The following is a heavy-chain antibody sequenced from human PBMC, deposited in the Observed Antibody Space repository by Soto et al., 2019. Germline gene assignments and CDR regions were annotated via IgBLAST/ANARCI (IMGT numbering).Heavy chain of an antibody. Sequence: SETLSLTCAVYGASLSDNYCNWLRQPPGKGLEWIGEINHSGNTNYNPSLRSRVTISIDTSKNQLSLNLRSVSAADTAVYYCARGRGEFDPWGQGTPVTVSS. V-gene: IGHV4-34*01. J-gene: IGHJ5*02. D-gene: IGHD2-21*01. CDR2: INHSGNT. CDR1: GASLSDNY. CDR3: ARGRGEFDP.